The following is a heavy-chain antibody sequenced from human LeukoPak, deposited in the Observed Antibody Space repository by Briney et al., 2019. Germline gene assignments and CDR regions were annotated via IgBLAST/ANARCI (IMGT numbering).Heavy chain of an antibody. Sequence: KPSETLSLTCSVSGGSFDSKYWSWIRQPPGKGLEWIGYIYTSGSTNFNPSLRSRVAMSIDTSKNQFSLKVYSVTAADTAVYYCANYIGNVHYYMDVWGKGTTVIVSS. CDR1: GGSFDSKY. CDR2: IYTSGST. J-gene: IGHJ6*03. V-gene: IGHV4-4*09. CDR3: ANYIGNVHYYMDV. D-gene: IGHD1-1*01.